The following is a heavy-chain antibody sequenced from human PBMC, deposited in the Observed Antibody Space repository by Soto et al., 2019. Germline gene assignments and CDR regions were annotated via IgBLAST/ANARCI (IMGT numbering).Heavy chain of an antibody. Sequence: GGALKISCKGSGYSFTSYWIGWVRQMPGKGMEWMGIIYPGDSDTRYSTSFQGQVTITADQSISTAYLQWSSLKASDTAVYYCARDSTPPPLSGPPQHPSDYWGQGTLVTVSS. V-gene: IGHV5-51*01. J-gene: IGHJ4*02. D-gene: IGHD6-13*01. CDR1: GYSFTSYW. CDR2: IYPGDSDT. CDR3: ARDSTPPPLSGPPQHPSDY.